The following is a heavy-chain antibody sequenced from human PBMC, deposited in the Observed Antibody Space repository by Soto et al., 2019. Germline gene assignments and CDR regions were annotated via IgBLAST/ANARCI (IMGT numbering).Heavy chain of an antibody. D-gene: IGHD3-22*01. V-gene: IGHV3-53*01. J-gene: IGHJ4*02. CDR3: ARAAARDDSSGYLLFDY. CDR2: IYSGGST. CDR1: GFTVSSNY. Sequence: GGSLRLSCAASGFTVSSNYMSWVRQAPGKGLEWVSVIYSGGSTYYADSVKGRFTISRDNSKNTLYLQMNSLRAEDTAVYYCARAAARDDSSGYLLFDYWGQGTLVTAPQ.